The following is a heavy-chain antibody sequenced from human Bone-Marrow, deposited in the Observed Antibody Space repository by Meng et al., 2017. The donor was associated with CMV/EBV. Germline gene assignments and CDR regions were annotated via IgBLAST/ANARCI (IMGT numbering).Heavy chain of an antibody. Sequence: SVKVSCKASGGTFSSYAISWVRQAPGQGLEWMGGIIPISGTANYAQKFQGRVTITTDESTSTAYMELSSLRSEDTAVYYCASGGVVPAAINGMDVWGQGTTVTVSS. CDR1: GGTFSSYA. J-gene: IGHJ6*02. CDR3: ASGGVVPAAINGMDV. V-gene: IGHV1-69*05. D-gene: IGHD2-2*02. CDR2: IIPISGTA.